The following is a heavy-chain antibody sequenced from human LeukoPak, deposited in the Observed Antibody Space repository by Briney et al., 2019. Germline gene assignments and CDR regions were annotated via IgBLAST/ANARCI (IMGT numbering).Heavy chain of an antibody. CDR2: INPNSGGT. D-gene: IGHD5-24*01. Sequence: ASVTVSCTASGYTFTVYYMHWVRQAPGQGLEWMGWINPNSGGTNYAQKFQGRVTMTRDTSISTAYMELSRLRSDDTAVYYCASERIEMATTNSFDYWGQGTLVTVSS. CDR3: ASERIEMATTNSFDY. V-gene: IGHV1-2*02. CDR1: GYTFTVYY. J-gene: IGHJ4*02.